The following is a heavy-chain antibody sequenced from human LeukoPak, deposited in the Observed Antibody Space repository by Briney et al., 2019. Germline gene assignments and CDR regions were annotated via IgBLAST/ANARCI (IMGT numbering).Heavy chain of an antibody. D-gene: IGHD3-10*01. CDR1: GGSISSYY. J-gene: IGHJ6*02. CDR3: ARSSGSGSIYYYGMDV. CDR2: IYYRGNT. Sequence: NSSETLSLTCNVSGGSISSYYWSWIRQSPEKGLEWIGYIYYRGNTNYNPSLKSRVTISVDTSKNQFSLKLNSVTAADTAVYLCARSSGSGSIYYYGMDVWGQGTTVTVSS. V-gene: IGHV4-59*01.